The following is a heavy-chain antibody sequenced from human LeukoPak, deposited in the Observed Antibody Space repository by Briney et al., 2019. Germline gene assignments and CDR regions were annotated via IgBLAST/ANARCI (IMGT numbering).Heavy chain of an antibody. D-gene: IGHD2-15*01. CDR3: ARGYCSGGSCYHFFDY. V-gene: IGHV3-21*01. CDR1: GFTFSSYS. CDR2: ISSSSSYI. J-gene: IGHJ4*02. Sequence: PGGSLRLSCAASGFTFSSYSMNWDRQAPGKGLEWVSSISSSSSYIYYADSVKGRFTISRDNAKNSLYLQMNSLRAEDTAVYYCARGYCSGGSCYHFFDYWGQGTLVTVSS.